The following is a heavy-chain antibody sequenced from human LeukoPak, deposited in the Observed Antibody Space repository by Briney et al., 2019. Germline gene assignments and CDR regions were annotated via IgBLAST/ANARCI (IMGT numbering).Heavy chain of an antibody. CDR3: ARERGITASADWFDP. CDR2: INADGSIT. D-gene: IGHD1-20*01. J-gene: IGHJ5*02. V-gene: IGHV3-74*01. Sequence: GGSLRLSCAASGFTFSDYWIHWVRQAPGKGLVWVSRINADGSITNYADSVKGRFSISRDNAKNTLYLQMSSLRAEDTAVYYCARERGITASADWFDPWGRGTLVTVSS. CDR1: GFTFSDYW.